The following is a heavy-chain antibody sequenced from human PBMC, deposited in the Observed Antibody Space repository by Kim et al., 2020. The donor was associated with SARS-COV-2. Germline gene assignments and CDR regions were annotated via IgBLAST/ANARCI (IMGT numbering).Heavy chain of an antibody. V-gene: IGHV3-33*01. D-gene: IGHD3-10*01. J-gene: IGHJ3*02. CDR3: ARDFTQGTGDAFDI. Sequence: YEGSVKGRFTISRDNSKNTLYLQMNSLRAEDTAVYYCARDFTQGTGDAFDIWGQGTMVTVSS.